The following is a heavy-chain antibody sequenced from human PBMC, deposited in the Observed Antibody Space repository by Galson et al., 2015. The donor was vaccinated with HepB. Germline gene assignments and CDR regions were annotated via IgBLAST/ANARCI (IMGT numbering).Heavy chain of an antibody. CDR3: ARDEGYYRGCWYFDL. J-gene: IGHJ2*01. D-gene: IGHD1-26*01. CDR1: GFTVNSNY. CDR2: IYTGGVT. V-gene: IGHV3-53*01. Sequence: SLRLSCAASGFTVNSNYMTWVRQAPGKGLEWVSTIYTGGVTFYADSVKGRFTISRDFSKNAVYLQMSSLRAEDTAMYYCARDEGYYRGCWYFDLWGRGSLVTVSS.